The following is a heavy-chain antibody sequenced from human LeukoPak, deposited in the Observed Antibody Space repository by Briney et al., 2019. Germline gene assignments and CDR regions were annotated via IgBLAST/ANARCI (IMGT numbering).Heavy chain of an antibody. CDR1: GDSISSYY. Sequence: SETLSLTCTVSGDSISSYYWSWIRQPPGKGLEWIGYIYYSGSTNYNPSLKSRVTISVDTSTNQFSLKLSSVTAADTAVYYCASNGHYYYGSGSFTYWGQGTLVTVSS. J-gene: IGHJ4*02. CDR3: ASNGHYYYGSGSFTY. V-gene: IGHV4-59*01. D-gene: IGHD3-10*01. CDR2: IYYSGST.